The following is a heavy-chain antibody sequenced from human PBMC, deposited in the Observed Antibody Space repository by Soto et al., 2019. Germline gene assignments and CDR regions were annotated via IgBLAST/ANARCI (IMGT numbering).Heavy chain of an antibody. CDR2: ISSGGST. CDR1: AFTFSNYD. V-gene: IGHV3-23*01. Sequence: EVQLLESGGGLVQPGGSLRLSCAASAFTFSNYDMSWVRQAPGKGLEWVSAISSGGSTFSAESVKGPFTISRDNSKNTLYLQMNSLRAEDTAVNYCAKENSGYEKWGQGTLVTVSS. J-gene: IGHJ4*02. CDR3: AKENSGYEK. D-gene: IGHD5-12*01.